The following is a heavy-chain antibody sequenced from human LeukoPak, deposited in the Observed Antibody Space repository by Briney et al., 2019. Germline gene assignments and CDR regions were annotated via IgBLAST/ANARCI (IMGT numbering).Heavy chain of an antibody. D-gene: IGHD3-16*01. CDR1: GFTFSSYA. CDR2: ISARGGST. V-gene: IGHV3-23*01. Sequence: GGSLRLSCAASGFTFSSYAMSWVRQAPGKGLEWVSAISARGGSTYYADSVKGRFTIPRDNAKNSLYLQMNSLRAEDTAVYYCARGGGYYFDYWGQGTLVTVSS. CDR3: ARGGGYYFDY. J-gene: IGHJ4*02.